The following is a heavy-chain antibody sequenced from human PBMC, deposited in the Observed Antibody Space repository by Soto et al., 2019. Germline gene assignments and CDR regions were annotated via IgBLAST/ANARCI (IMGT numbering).Heavy chain of an antibody. J-gene: IGHJ2*01. Sequence: QVQLQQWGAGLLKPSETLSLTCAVYGGSFSGYYWSWIRQPPGKGLEWIGEINHSGSTNYNPSLKSRVTISVDTSKNQFSLKLSSVTAADTAVYYCAIGRVVLLPGGGRYFDLWGRGTLVTVSS. CDR3: AIGRVVLLPGGGRYFDL. V-gene: IGHV4-34*01. D-gene: IGHD3-10*01. CDR2: INHSGST. CDR1: GGSFSGYY.